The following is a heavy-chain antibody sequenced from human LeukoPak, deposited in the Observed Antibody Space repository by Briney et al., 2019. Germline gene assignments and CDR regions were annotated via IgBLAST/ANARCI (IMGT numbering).Heavy chain of an antibody. V-gene: IGHV1-69*05. D-gene: IGHD2-2*01. CDR3: ARGYCSSTSCSIARGAFDI. CDR1: GGTFSSYA. Sequence: ASVKVSCKASGGTFSSYAISWVRQAPGQGLEWMGGIIPIFGTANYAQKFQGRVTITTDESTSTAYMELSSLRSEDTAVYYCARGYCSSTSCSIARGAFDIWGQGTMVTVSS. J-gene: IGHJ3*02. CDR2: IIPIFGTA.